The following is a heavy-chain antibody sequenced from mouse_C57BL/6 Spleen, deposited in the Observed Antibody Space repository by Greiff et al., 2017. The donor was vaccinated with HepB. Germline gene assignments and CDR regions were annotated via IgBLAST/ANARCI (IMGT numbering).Heavy chain of an antibody. J-gene: IGHJ2*01. CDR1: GYTFTDYY. V-gene: IGHV1-26*01. CDR3: ARLSDGYFPFDY. Sequence: EVQLQQSGPELVKPGASVKISCKASGYTFTDYYMNWVKQSHGKSLEWIGDINPNNGGTSYNQKFKGKATLTVDKSSSTAYMELRSLTSEDSAVYYCARLSDGYFPFDYWGQSTTLTVSS. D-gene: IGHD2-3*01. CDR2: INPNNGGT.